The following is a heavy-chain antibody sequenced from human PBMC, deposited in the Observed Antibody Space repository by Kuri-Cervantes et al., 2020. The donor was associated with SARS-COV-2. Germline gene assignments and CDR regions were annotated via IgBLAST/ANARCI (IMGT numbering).Heavy chain of an antibody. CDR1: GFTFVDSA. CDR2: ISSSSSYI. V-gene: IGHV3-21*01. CDR3: ARDDMSVSYYYMDV. J-gene: IGHJ6*03. D-gene: IGHD3-9*01. Sequence: GESLKISCAASGFTFVDSAMHWVRQAPGKGLEWVSSISSSSSYIYYADSVKGRFTISRDNAKNSLYLQMNSLRAEDTAVYYCARDDMSVSYYYMDVWGKGTTVTVSS.